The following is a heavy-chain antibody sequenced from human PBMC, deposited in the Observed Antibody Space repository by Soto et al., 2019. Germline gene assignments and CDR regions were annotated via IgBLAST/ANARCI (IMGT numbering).Heavy chain of an antibody. D-gene: IGHD2-2*01. CDR3: ATDHYCGRTSCYYFEY. Sequence: EVQLVESGGGLVKPGGSLRLSCAASGFTFSNVWMSWVRQAPGKGLEWVGRIRSKSDGGTTDYAAPVKDRFTISRDNSTSTLYLHMAGITTEDTGVYYRATDHYCGRTSCYYFEYWGQGTLVTVSS. CDR2: IRSKSDGGTT. J-gene: IGHJ4*02. V-gene: IGHV3-15*01. CDR1: GFTFSNVW.